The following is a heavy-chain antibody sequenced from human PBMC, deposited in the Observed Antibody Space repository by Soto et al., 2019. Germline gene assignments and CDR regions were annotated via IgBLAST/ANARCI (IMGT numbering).Heavy chain of an antibody. D-gene: IGHD3-9*01. Sequence: SETLSLTCAVSGGSISSGGYSWSWIRQPPGKGLEWIGYIYHSGSTYYNPSLKSRVTISVDRSKNQFSLKLSSVTAADTAVYYCARELRYFDWLLYNWFDPWGQGTLVTVS. J-gene: IGHJ5*02. CDR2: IYHSGST. CDR3: ARELRYFDWLLYNWFDP. CDR1: GGSISSGGYS. V-gene: IGHV4-30-2*01.